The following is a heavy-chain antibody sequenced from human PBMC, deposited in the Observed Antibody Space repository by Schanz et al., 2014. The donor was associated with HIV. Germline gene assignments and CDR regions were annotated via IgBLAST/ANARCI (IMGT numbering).Heavy chain of an antibody. D-gene: IGHD3-10*01. CDR1: GYSFSSYG. V-gene: IGHV1-69*13. J-gene: IGHJ4*02. CDR3: ARVLLVGGWGSGTYFDY. Sequence: QVHLVQSGAEVKKSGASVKVSCKASGYSFSSYGLSWVRQAPGQGLEWMGWIIHIFGTTNYAPKFQGRVTINVDESTSTAYMELSSLRSDDTAVYYCARVLLVGGWGSGTYFDYWGQGTLVTVSS. CDR2: IIHIFGTT.